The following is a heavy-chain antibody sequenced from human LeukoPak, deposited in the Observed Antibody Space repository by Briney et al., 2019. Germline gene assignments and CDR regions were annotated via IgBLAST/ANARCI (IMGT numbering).Heavy chain of an antibody. CDR3: ARNKKGDRYTYGHDS. J-gene: IGHJ4*02. CDR2: ISGGGVST. D-gene: IGHD5-18*01. V-gene: IGHV3-23*01. Sequence: PGGSLRLSCAASGFTFSSFPMSWVRQAPGKGLEWVSVISGGGVSTYYADSVKGRFTISRDNAKNSLYLQMNSLRAEDTAVYYCARNKKGDRYTYGHDSWGQGTLVTVSS. CDR1: GFTFSSFP.